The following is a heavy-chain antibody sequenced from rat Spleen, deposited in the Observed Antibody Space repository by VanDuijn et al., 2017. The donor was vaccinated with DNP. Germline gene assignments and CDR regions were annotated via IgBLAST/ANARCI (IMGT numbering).Heavy chain of an antibody. V-gene: IGHV5-25*01. Sequence: EVQLVESGGGLVQPGRSLKLSCAASGFTFSNYYMAWVRQAPTKGLEWVASISTGGGNTYFGDSVKGRFTISRDNAKSTLYLQMNSLRSEDMATYYCARPPNYGSGGFAYWGQGTLVTVSS. CDR3: ARPPNYGSGGFAY. D-gene: IGHD1-3*01. J-gene: IGHJ3*01. CDR1: GFTFSNYY. CDR2: ISTGGGNT.